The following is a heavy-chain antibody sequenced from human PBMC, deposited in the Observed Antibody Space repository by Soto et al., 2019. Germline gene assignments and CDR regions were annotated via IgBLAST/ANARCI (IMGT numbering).Heavy chain of an antibody. Sequence: SVKVSCKASGGTFSNYGINWVRQAPGQGLEWMGGVIPLFGAANYAQKFQGRVTITADASTSMVYMQLSSLRSEDTAVYYCAREQHDPYDASGYYFNWFDPWGQGTLVTVLL. CDR1: GGTFSNYG. D-gene: IGHD3-22*01. CDR2: VIPLFGAA. V-gene: IGHV1-69*13. CDR3: AREQHDPYDASGYYFNWFDP. J-gene: IGHJ5*02.